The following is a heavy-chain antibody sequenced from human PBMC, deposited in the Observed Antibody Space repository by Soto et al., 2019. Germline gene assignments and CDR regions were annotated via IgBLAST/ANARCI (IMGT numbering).Heavy chain of an antibody. D-gene: IGHD6-19*01. Sequence: QLQLQESGPGLVKPSETLSLTCTVSGGSISSSSYYWGWIRQPPGKGLEWIGSIYYSGSTYYNPSLKSRVTISVDTSKNQFSLKLSAVTAADTAVYYCARMKGSGGYQDYWGQGTLVTVSS. CDR1: GGSISSSSYY. J-gene: IGHJ4*02. CDR3: ARMKGSGGYQDY. CDR2: IYYSGST. V-gene: IGHV4-39*01.